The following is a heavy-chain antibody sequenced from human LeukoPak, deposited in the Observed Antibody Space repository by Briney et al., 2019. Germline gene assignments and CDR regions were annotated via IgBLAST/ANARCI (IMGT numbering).Heavy chain of an antibody. V-gene: IGHV3-23*01. CDR2: ISGSGGTT. Sequence: GGSLRLSCAASGFTFSGYAMSWVRQAPGKGLEWVSAISGSGGTTYYADPVKGRFPISRDNSKNTLYLQMNSLRAEDTAVYYCAKGRDCSGGSCYRYYYYGMDVWGQGTTVTVSS. CDR3: AKGRDCSGGSCYRYYYYGMDV. J-gene: IGHJ6*02. CDR1: GFTFSGYA. D-gene: IGHD2-15*01.